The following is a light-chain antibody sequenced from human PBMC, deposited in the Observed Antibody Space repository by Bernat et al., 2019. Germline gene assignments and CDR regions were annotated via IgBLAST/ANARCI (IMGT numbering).Light chain of an antibody. J-gene: IGLJ2*01. CDR2: SDN. CDR1: SANIGSNI. CDR3: AAWDDSLSAVV. V-gene: IGLV1-44*01. Sequence: QSVLTQPPSASGTPGQRVIISCSGSSANIGSNIVNWYQQLPGMAPKLLIHSDNQRPSGVPVRFSGSKSGTSASLAISGLQSEDEADYSCAAWDDSLSAVVFGGGTKLTVL.